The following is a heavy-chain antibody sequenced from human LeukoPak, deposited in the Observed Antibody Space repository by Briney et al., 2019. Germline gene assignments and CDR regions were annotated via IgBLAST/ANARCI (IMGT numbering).Heavy chain of an antibody. CDR2: INPNSGGT. J-gene: IGHJ4*02. CDR3: ARVSGSPQSFDY. Sequence: ASVKVSCKASGYTFTDYYMHWVRQAPGQGLEWMGWINPNSGGTSYAQKFQGRVTMTRDTSISTAYMELSRLRSDDTAVYYCARVSGSPQSFDYWGQGTLVTVSS. CDR1: GYTFTDYY. D-gene: IGHD3-10*01. V-gene: IGHV1-2*02.